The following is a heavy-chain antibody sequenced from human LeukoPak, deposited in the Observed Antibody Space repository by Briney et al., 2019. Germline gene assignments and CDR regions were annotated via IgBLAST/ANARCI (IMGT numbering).Heavy chain of an antibody. CDR2: ITGSGGST. CDR3: AKLGISDGIDY. J-gene: IGHJ4*02. Sequence: SGGSLRLSCAASGFTFSSHAMTCVRQAPGKGLEWGSSITGSGGSTFYAASVKGRFTISRDNSKNTLYLQMNSLRAEDTAVYYCAKLGISDGIDYWGQGTLVTVSS. V-gene: IGHV3-23*01. D-gene: IGHD3-16*01. CDR1: GFTFSSHA.